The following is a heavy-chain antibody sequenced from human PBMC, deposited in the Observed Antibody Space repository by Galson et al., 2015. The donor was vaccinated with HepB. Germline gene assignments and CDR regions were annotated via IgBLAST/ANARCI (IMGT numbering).Heavy chain of an antibody. D-gene: IGHD6-13*01. Sequence: SLRLSCAASGFTFSSYWMGWVRQAPGKGLEWVANIKQDGSEKYYVDSVKGRFTISRDNAKNSLYLQMNSLRAEDTAVYYCAREGVAAAGTSDYWGQGTLVTVSS. CDR3: AREGVAAAGTSDY. CDR1: GFTFSSYW. CDR2: IKQDGSEK. J-gene: IGHJ4*02. V-gene: IGHV3-7*01.